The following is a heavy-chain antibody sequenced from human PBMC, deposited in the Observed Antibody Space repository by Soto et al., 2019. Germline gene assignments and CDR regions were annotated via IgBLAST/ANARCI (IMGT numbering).Heavy chain of an antibody. D-gene: IGHD5-18*01. CDR3: ARFFGYSYGYRDAFDI. Sequence: SETLSLTCPVSGGSISSGGYSWSWIRQPPGKGLEWIGYIYHSGSTYYNPSLKSRVPISVDRSKNQFSLKLSSVTAADTAVYYCARFFGYSYGYRDAFDIWGQGTMVTVSS. CDR2: IYHSGST. J-gene: IGHJ3*02. V-gene: IGHV4-30-2*01. CDR1: GGSISSGGYS.